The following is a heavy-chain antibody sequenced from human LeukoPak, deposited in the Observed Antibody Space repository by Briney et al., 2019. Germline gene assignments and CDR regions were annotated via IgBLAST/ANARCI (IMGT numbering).Heavy chain of an antibody. D-gene: IGHD5-24*01. CDR3: ARVTERWLNIDY. V-gene: IGHV3-21*01. CDR2: ISSSSSYI. Sequence: GGSLRLSCAASGFTFSSYSMNWVRQAPGKGLEWVSSISSSSSYIYYADSVKGRFTISRDNAKNSLYLQMNSLRAEDTAVYYCARVTERWLNIDYWGQGTLVTVSS. J-gene: IGHJ4*02. CDR1: GFTFSSYS.